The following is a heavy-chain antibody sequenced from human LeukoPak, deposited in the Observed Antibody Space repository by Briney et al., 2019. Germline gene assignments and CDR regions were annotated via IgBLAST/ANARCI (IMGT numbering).Heavy chain of an antibody. D-gene: IGHD3-22*01. J-gene: IGHJ3*02. CDR3: ARVSQSQYYYDSSGYYYVEVGAFDI. V-gene: IGHV3-7*01. Sequence: GGSLRLSCAASGFTFSSYWMSWVRQAPGKGLEWVANIKQDGSEKYYVDSVKGRFTISRDNAKNSLYLQMNSLRAEDTAVYYCARVSQSQYYYDSSGYYYVEVGAFDIWGQGTMVTVSS. CDR2: IKQDGSEK. CDR1: GFTFSSYW.